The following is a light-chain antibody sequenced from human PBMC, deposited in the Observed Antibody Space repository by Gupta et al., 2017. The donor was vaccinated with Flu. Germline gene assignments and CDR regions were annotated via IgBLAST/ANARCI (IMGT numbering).Light chain of an antibody. J-gene: IGKJ4*01. CDR2: DIS. V-gene: IGKV3-11*01. CDR3: QQRKSWPLT. CDR1: QTVDTY. Sequence: EVLFTQPPATLSLSPGERATLSCRASQTVDTYLNWYQQKPGQAPRLVIYDISIRATCIPARFSGSGSGTDFTLTISSLEPEDFAVYYCQQRKSWPLTFGGGTKVEIK.